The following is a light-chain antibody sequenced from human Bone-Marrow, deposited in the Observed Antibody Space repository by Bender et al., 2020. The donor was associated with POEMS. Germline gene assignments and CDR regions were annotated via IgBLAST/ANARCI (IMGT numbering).Light chain of an antibody. CDR2: EVS. J-gene: IGLJ2*01. Sequence: QSALTQPASVSGSPGQSITISCTGTSSDVGRYNYVSWYQQHPGKAPKLLIFEVSNRPSGVSNSFSGSKSGNTASLTISGLQTEDEADYHCSSYTRTTTFVIFGGGTKLTVL. CDR3: SSYTRTTTFVI. V-gene: IGLV2-14*01. CDR1: SSDVGRYNY.